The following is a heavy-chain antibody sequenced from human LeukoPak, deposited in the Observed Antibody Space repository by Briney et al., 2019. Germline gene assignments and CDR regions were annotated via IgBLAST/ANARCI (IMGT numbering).Heavy chain of an antibody. J-gene: IGHJ4*02. CDR3: ARVFRPGITNFDY. CDR1: GGSISNSNYY. D-gene: IGHD3-16*01. Sequence: PSETLSLTCTVSGGSISNSNYYWGWIRQPPGKGLEWIGSIFYSGSTYYNPSLKSRVTISVDTSKNQFSLKLNSVTAADTAIYYCARVFRPGITNFDYWGQGTLVTVSS. V-gene: IGHV4-39*07. CDR2: IFYSGST.